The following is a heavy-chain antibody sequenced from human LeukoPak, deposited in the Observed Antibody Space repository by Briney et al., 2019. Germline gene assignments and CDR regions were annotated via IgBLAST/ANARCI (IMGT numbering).Heavy chain of an antibody. CDR3: ARDLSGTFDY. J-gene: IGHJ4*02. CDR1: GGSISSGSYY. CDR2: IYTSGST. V-gene: IGHV4-61*02. D-gene: IGHD2-15*01. Sequence: SQTLSLTCTVSGGSISSGSYYWSWIRQPAGKGLEWIGRIYTSGSTNYNPSLKSRVTISVDMPKNQFSLKLSSVTAADTAVYYCARDLSGTFDYWGQGTLVTVSS.